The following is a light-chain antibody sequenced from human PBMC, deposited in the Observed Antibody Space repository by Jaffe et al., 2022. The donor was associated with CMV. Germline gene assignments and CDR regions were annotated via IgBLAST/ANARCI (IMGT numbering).Light chain of an antibody. CDR1: KLDFKL. CDR2: KDN. J-gene: IGLJ1*01. CDR3: QAWDRSTLYV. Sequence: SYELTQPPSVSVSPGQTANITCSGEKLDFKLLYWYQQKPGQSPLLVIYKDNRRPSGIPERFSGSKSGNTATLTISGTQAMDEADFYCQAWDRSTLYVFGAGTKVTVL. V-gene: IGLV3-1*01.